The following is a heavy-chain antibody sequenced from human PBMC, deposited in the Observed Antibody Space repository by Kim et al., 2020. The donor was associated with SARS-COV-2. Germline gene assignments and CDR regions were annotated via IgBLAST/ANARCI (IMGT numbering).Heavy chain of an antibody. CDR2: MSYDGSDK. CDR1: GFTFSSSA. V-gene: IGHV3-30-3*01. D-gene: IGHD3-10*01. CDR3: AKDNYGSIDY. J-gene: IGHJ4*02. Sequence: GGSLRLSCAASGFTFSSSAMHWVRQAPGKGLECVALMSYDGSDKNYAESVKGRFTISRDNSKNTLYLQMNRLQPQDTAVYYCAKDNYGSIDYWGQGTLVTVSS.